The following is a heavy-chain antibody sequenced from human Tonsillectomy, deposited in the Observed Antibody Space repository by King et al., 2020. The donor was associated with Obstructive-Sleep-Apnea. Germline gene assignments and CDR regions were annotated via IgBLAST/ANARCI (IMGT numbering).Heavy chain of an antibody. V-gene: IGHV4-4*07. CDR2: IYTSGST. J-gene: IGHJ6*02. CDR1: GGSFSRYY. Sequence: VQLQESGPGLVKPSETLSLNCTVSGGSFSRYYWSWIRQPAGKGLEWIGHIYTSGSTNYNPSLKSRVTMSVDTSKNQFSLNLNSVTAADTAVYYCARADYFYYGMDVWGQGTTVTVSS. CDR3: ARADYFYYGMDV.